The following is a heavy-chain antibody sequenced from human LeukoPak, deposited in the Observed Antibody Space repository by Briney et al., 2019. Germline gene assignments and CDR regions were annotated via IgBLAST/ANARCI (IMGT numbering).Heavy chain of an antibody. V-gene: IGHV3-21*01. CDR3: ATETIGRHYDY. CDR1: GFTFSSCG. D-gene: IGHD1-14*01. CDR2: IGPTGTDR. Sequence: SGGSLRLSCAASGFTFSSCGFNWVRQAPGKGVEWVSSIGPTGTDRYYADSVRGRFTISRDNAKNSMYLQMDSLRDEDTAVYYCATETIGRHYDYWGQGTLLTVSS. J-gene: IGHJ4*02.